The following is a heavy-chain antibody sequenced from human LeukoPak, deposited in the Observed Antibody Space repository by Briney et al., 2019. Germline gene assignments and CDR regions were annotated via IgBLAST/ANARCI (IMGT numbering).Heavy chain of an antibody. J-gene: IGHJ5*02. CDR2: IYYSGST. CDR3: ARAFSGYYDSSGYPNGFDH. D-gene: IGHD3-22*01. CDR1: GGSISGYY. V-gene: IGHV4-59*01. Sequence: SETLSHTRTVSGGSISGYYWSWIRQPPGKGLEWIGYIYYSGSTNYNPSLKSRVTISVDASKNQFSLKLSSVTAADTAVYYCARAFSGYYDSSGYPNGFDHWSQGTLITVSS.